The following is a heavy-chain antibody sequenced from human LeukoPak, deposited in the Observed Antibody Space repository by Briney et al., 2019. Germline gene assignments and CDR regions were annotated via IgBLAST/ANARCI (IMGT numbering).Heavy chain of an antibody. J-gene: IGHJ5*02. CDR2: IYYSGST. Sequence: SQTLSLTCTVSGGSISSYYWSWIRQPPGKGLEWIGYIYYSGSTNYNPSLKSRVTISVDTSKNQFSLNLNSVTAADTAVYYCARGVDYDFWSGTLFDPWGQGTLVSVSS. V-gene: IGHV4-59*01. CDR3: ARGVDYDFWSGTLFDP. CDR1: GGSISSYY. D-gene: IGHD3-3*01.